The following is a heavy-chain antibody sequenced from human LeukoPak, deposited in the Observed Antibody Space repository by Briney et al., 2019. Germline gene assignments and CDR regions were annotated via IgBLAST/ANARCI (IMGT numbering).Heavy chain of an antibody. D-gene: IGHD4-17*01. J-gene: IGHJ4*02. CDR3: ARDPAYGALDY. V-gene: IGHV3-7*03. CDR2: MKQDGSKK. CDR1: ESIFSSSW. Sequence: GGSLRLSCAASESIFSSSWMSWVRQAPGKGLEWVANMKQDGSKKNYVDSVKGRFTISRDNAKNSLFLQMNSLRAEDTAVYYCARDPAYGALDYWGQGTLVTVSS.